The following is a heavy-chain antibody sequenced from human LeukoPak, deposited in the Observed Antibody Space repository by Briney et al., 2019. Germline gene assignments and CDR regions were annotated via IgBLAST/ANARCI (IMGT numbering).Heavy chain of an antibody. V-gene: IGHV4-34*01. CDR2: INHSGST. D-gene: IGHD5-12*01. CDR1: GGSFSGYY. CDR3: ARRGYSGYDSQTFGY. Sequence: PSETLSLTCAVYGGSFSGYYWSWIRQPPGKGLEWIGEINHSGSTNYNPSLKSRVTISVDTSKNQFSLKLSSVTAADTAVYYCARRGYSGYDSQTFGYWGQGTLVTVSS. J-gene: IGHJ4*02.